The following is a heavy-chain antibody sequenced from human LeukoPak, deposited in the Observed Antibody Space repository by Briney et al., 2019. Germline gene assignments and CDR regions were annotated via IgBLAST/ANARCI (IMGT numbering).Heavy chain of an antibody. D-gene: IGHD6-19*01. J-gene: IGHJ4*02. CDR2: IKQDGSEI. CDR3: AKGGQWLVYYFDY. Sequence: GGSLRLSCEGSGFTFSSYWMTWVRQPPGKGLEWVATIKQDGSEIYYGDSVKGRFTIFRDNAKNSLYLQMNSLRVDDTAVYYCAKGGQWLVYYFDYWGQGTLVTVSS. V-gene: IGHV3-7*01. CDR1: GFTFSSYW.